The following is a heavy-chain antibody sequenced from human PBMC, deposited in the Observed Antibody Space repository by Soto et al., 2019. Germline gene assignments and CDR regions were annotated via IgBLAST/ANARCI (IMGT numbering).Heavy chain of an antibody. CDR1: GFTFSSYA. Sequence: HPGGSLRLSCAASGFTFSSYAMSWVRQAPGKGLEWVSAISGSGGSTYYADSVKGRFTISRDNSKNTLYLQMNSLRAEDTAVYYSAIDQIGQTHYFDYWGQGTLVTVSS. V-gene: IGHV3-23*01. CDR3: AIDQIGQTHYFDY. J-gene: IGHJ4*02. CDR2: ISGSGGST. D-gene: IGHD3-16*01.